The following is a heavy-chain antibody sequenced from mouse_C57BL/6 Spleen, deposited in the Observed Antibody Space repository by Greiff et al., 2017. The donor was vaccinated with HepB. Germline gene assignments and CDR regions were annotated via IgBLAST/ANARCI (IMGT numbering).Heavy chain of an antibody. CDR1: GFNIKDYY. V-gene: IGHV14-2*01. Sequence: EVKVEESGAELVKPGASVKLSCTASGFNIKDYYMHWVKQRTEQGLEWIGRIDPEDGETKYAPKFQGKATITADTSSNTAYLQLSSLTSEDTAVYYCARSWLLRSTDYFDYWGQGTTLTVSS. CDR3: ARSWLLRSTDYFDY. CDR2: IDPEDGET. J-gene: IGHJ2*01. D-gene: IGHD2-3*01.